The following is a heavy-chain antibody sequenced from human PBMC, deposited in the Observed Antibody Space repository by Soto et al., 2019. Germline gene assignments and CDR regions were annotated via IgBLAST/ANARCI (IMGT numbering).Heavy chain of an antibody. CDR2: IYSSGNT. CDR3: ARQYCSSTRCYQYFDY. V-gene: IGHV4-59*08. D-gene: IGHD2-2*01. Sequence: QVQLQESGPGLVKPSETLSLTCTVSGGSINSYYWSWIRQSPEKGLEWIGYIYSSGNTNYNPSLKSRLTISVDTSKNQFSLRLSSVTAADTAAYYCARQYCSSTRCYQYFDYWGQGTLVTVSS. J-gene: IGHJ4*02. CDR1: GGSINSYY.